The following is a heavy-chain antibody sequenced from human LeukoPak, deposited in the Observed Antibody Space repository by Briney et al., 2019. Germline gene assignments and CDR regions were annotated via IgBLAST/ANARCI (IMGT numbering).Heavy chain of an antibody. V-gene: IGHV3-74*01. CDR3: AREDSFKAFDI. CDR2: INNAGSGT. Sequence: TGGSLRLSCAASGFTFTSYWMHWVRQAPGKGLGWVSRINNAGSGTTYADSVKGRLTISRDNAKNTLYLQMNSLRAEDTAVYYCAREDSFKAFDIWGQGTMVTVS. J-gene: IGHJ3*02. CDR1: GFTFTSYW. D-gene: IGHD3-22*01.